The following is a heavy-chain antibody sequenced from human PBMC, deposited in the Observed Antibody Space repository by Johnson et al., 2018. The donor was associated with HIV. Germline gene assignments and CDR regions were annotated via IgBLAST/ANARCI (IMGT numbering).Heavy chain of an antibody. V-gene: IGHV3-20*04. CDR1: GFTFSTNW. Sequence: VQLVESGGDLVQPGGSLRLSCVGSGFTFSTNWMHWVRQAPGKGLEWVSGINWNGGSTGYADSVKGRFTISRDNAKNSLYLQMNSLRAEDTALYYCARVGYSNYGGGAFDIWGQGTMVTVSS. CDR3: ARVGYSNYGGGAFDI. J-gene: IGHJ3*02. D-gene: IGHD4-11*01. CDR2: INWNGGST.